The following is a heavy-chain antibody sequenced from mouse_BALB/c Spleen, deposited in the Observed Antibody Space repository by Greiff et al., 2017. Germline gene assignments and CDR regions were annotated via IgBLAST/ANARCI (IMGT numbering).Heavy chain of an antibody. CDR1: GYTFTSYW. CDR2: IYPGDGDT. V-gene: IGHV1-87*01. Sequence: QVQLQQSGAELARPGASVKLSCKASGYTFTSYWMQWVKQRPGQGLEWIGAIYPGDGDTRYTQKFKGKATLTADKSSSTAYMQLSSLASEDSAVYYCARILRSVPFAYWGQGTLVTVSA. CDR3: ARILRSVPFAY. D-gene: IGHD1-1*01. J-gene: IGHJ3*01.